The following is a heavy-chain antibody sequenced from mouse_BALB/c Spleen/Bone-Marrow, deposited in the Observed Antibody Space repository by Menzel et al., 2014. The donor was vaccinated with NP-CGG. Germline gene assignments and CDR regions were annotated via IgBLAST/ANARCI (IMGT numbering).Heavy chain of an antibody. CDR2: INPNNGGT. Sequence: EVQLQQSGPELVTPGASVKIPCKASGYTFTDYNIDWVKQSHGKSLEWIGDINPNNGGTIYNQKFEGKATLTVDKSSGTAYMELRSLTSEDTAVYYCARRGWAMDHWGQGTSVTVSS. D-gene: IGHD2-3*01. V-gene: IGHV1-18*01. CDR3: ARRGWAMDH. J-gene: IGHJ4*01. CDR1: GYTFTDYN.